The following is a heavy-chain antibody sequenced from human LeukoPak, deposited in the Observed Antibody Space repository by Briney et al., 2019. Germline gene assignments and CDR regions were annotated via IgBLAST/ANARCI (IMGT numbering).Heavy chain of an antibody. V-gene: IGHV1-69*13. Sequence: SVKVSCKASGYTFTSYYMHWVRQAPGQGLEWMGGIIPIFGTANYAQKFQGRVTISADESTSTAYMDLSSLRSEDTAVYYCARVGTVTRYFDLWGRGTLVTVSS. D-gene: IGHD4-17*01. J-gene: IGHJ2*01. CDR3: ARVGTVTRYFDL. CDR1: GYTFTSYY. CDR2: IIPIFGTA.